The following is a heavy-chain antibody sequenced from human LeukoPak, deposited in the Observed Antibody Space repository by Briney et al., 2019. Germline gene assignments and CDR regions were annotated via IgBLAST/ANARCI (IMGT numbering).Heavy chain of an antibody. V-gene: IGHV4-28*05. J-gene: IGHJ4*02. CDR2: IYYSGSI. D-gene: IGHD3-22*01. CDR1: GYSISSSNW. Sequence: PSDTLSLTCAVSGYSISSSNWWGWIRQPPGKGLEWIGYIYYSGSIYYNPSLKSRVTMSVDTSKNQFSLKLSSVTAVDTAVYYCALFCDSSGYYYEWWGQGTLVTVSS. CDR3: ALFCDSSGYYYEW.